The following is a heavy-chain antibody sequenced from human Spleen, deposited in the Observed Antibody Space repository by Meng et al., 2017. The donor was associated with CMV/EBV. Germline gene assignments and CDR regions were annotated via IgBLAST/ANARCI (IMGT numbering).Heavy chain of an antibody. J-gene: IGHJ6*02. CDR2: SRSKAYGGTT. Sequence: GESLKISCTASGFTFADYAMTWVRQAPGKGLEWVSLSRSKAYGGTTEYAASVRGRFTVSRDDSRSIAYLQMNSLKTEDTAVYYCTRVGGYCSGGSCYSNYYYGLDVWGQGTTVTVSS. CDR1: GFTFADYA. D-gene: IGHD2-15*01. V-gene: IGHV3-49*04. CDR3: TRVGGYCSGGSCYSNYYYGLDV.